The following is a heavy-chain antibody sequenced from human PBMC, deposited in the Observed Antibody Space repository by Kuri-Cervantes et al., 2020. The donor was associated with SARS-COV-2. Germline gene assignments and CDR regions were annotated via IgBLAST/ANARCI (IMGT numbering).Heavy chain of an antibody. CDR1: GFTFSSYS. Sequence: LSLTCAASGFTFSSYSMNWVRQAPGKGLEWVSYISSSSSTIYYADSVKGRFTISRDNAKNSLYLQMNSLRAEDTAVYYCAKPIAVAWEGYFDLWGRGTLVTVSS. CDR2: ISSSSSTI. D-gene: IGHD6-19*01. CDR3: AKPIAVAWEGYFDL. J-gene: IGHJ2*01. V-gene: IGHV3-48*01.